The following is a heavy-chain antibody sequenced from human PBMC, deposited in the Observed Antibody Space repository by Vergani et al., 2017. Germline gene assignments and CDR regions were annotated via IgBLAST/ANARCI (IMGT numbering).Heavy chain of an antibody. D-gene: IGHD2-21*01. CDR2: IYSGGST. CDR1: GFTVSSNY. CDR3: AARVVIYYFDH. V-gene: IGHV3-66*01. Sequence: EVQLVESGGGLVQPGGSLRLSCAASGFTVSSNYMSWVRQAPGKGLEWVSVIYSGGSTYYADSVKGRFTISRDNSKNTLYLQMNSLRAEDTAVYYCAARVVIYYFDHWGQGTLVTVSS. J-gene: IGHJ4*02.